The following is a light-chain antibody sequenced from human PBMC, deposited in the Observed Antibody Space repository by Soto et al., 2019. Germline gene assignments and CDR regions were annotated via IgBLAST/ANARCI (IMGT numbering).Light chain of an antibody. CDR3: QQCSSGWT. CDR2: DAS. CDR1: QSVRSY. J-gene: IGKJ1*01. Sequence: ENVLTQSPATLSLSPGDRATLSCRASQSVRSYLAWYQQKPGQAPRLLISDASNRATGVPARFSGSGSGTDFTLTISSLEPEDFAVYYCQQCSSGWTFGPGTKVEI. V-gene: IGKV3-11*01.